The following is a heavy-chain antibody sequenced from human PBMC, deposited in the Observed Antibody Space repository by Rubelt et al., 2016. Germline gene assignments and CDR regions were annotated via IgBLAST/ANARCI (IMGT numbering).Heavy chain of an antibody. D-gene: IGHD3-16*01. V-gene: IGHV1-2*06. J-gene: IGHJ4*02. CDR1: GYSFTGYY. CDR2: INPNSGGT. Sequence: QVQLVQSGAEVKKPVASVKVSCKASGYSFTGYYMHWVRQAPGQGLEWMGRINPNSGGTHYAQKFQGSVPMTRDTSISTAYLDLIGLRSDDTALYYCAREYSYAYYFIWWSLGTLVTVSS. CDR3: AREYSYAYYFIW.